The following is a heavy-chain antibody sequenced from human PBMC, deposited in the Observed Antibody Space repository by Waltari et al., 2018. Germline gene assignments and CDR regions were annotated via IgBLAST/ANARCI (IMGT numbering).Heavy chain of an antibody. D-gene: IGHD3-16*01. CDR2: ISGSGGST. CDR3: AKWGYPRLAFDY. V-gene: IGHV3-23*01. CDR1: GFTFRSYS. Sequence: EVQLLASGGGLVQRGGSLRRSCAACGFTFRSYSTRWHRQATGKGLEWVSAISGSGGSTYYADSVKGRFTISRDNSKNTLYLQMNSLRAEDTAVYYCAKWGYPRLAFDYWGQGTLVTVSS. J-gene: IGHJ4*02.